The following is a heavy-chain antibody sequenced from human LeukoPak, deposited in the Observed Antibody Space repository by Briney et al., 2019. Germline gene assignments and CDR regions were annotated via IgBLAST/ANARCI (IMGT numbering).Heavy chain of an antibody. V-gene: IGHV3-23*01. D-gene: IGHD3-16*01. Sequence: GGPLRLSCEASGFVFSSYTMTWVRQAPGQGLEWVSAIGGRGGSTYYADSVKGRVTISRDNSKNTVSLQMNSLRSDDTAIYYCAKEGGAWGQGTLVVVSS. CDR2: IGGRGGST. CDR3: AKEGGA. CDR1: GFVFSSYT. J-gene: IGHJ5*02.